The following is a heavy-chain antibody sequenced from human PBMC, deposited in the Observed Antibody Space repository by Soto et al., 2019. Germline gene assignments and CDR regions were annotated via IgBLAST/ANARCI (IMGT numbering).Heavy chain of an antibody. CDR1: GFTFSSYA. CDR2: ISGSGGST. V-gene: IGHV3-23*01. Sequence: GGSLRLSCAASGFTFSSYAMSWVRQAPGKGLEWVSAISGSGGSTYYADSVKGRFTISRDNSKNTLYLQMNGLRAEDTAVYYCAKDCSGGSCKQAFDYWGQGTLVTVSS. D-gene: IGHD2-15*01. CDR3: AKDCSGGSCKQAFDY. J-gene: IGHJ4*02.